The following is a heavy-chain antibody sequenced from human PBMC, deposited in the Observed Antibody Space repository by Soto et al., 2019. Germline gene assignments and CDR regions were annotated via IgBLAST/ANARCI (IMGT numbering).Heavy chain of an antibody. CDR3: ARGGGYDSRRQQAPHIDV. V-gene: IGHV4-59*01. Sequence: SETLSRTCTVSGDSISNFYWSWIRQSPGKRLGWIGYLYYTGSTNYKPSLKSRVTISVDTSKNQFTLKLSSVTAADTAVYYCARGGGYDSRRQQAPHIDVWGQGTTVTVSS. CDR2: LYYTGST. J-gene: IGHJ6*02. CDR1: GDSISNFY. D-gene: IGHD5-12*01.